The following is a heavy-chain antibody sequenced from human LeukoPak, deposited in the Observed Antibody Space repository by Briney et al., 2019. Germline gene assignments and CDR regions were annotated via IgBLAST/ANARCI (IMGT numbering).Heavy chain of an antibody. CDR3: ARDGEDGYNHFDY. J-gene: IGHJ4*02. CDR1: GFTFSSYS. V-gene: IGHV3-48*01. Sequence: PGGSLRLSCVASGFTFSSYSVNWVRQAPGKGLEWVSYISSSSTICYADSVKGRFTISRDNAKNSLYLQMNSLRAEDTAVYYCARDGEDGYNHFDYWGQGTLVTVSS. D-gene: IGHD5-24*01. CDR2: ISSSSTI.